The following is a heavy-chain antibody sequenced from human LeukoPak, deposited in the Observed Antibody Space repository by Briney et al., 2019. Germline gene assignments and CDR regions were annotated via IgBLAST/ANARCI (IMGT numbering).Heavy chain of an antibody. CDR3: ALATASNLYYYYMDV. V-gene: IGHV1-46*03. Sequence: ASVKVSCKASGYTFTSYYMHWVRQAPGQGLEWMGIINPSGGSTSYAQKFRGRVTMTRDTSTSTVYMELSSLRSEDTAVYYCALATASNLYYYYMDVWGKGTTVTVSS. D-gene: IGHD4-11*01. J-gene: IGHJ6*03. CDR1: GYTFTSYY. CDR2: INPSGGST.